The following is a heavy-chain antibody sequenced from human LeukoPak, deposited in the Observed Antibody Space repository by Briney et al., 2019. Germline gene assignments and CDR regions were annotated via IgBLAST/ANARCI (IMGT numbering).Heavy chain of an antibody. J-gene: IGHJ5*02. V-gene: IGHV1-2*02. CDR1: GYTFTGYY. D-gene: IGHD5-18*01. Sequence: ASVKVSCKASGYTFTGYYMHWVQQAPGQGLEWMGWINPNSGGTNYAQKFQGRVTMTRDTSISTAYMELSRLRSDDTAVYYCARDFVDTAMVTYWFDPWGQGTLVTVSS. CDR3: ARDFVDTAMVTYWFDP. CDR2: INPNSGGT.